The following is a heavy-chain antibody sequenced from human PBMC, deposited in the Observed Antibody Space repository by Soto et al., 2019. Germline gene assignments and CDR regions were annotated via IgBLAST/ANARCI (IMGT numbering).Heavy chain of an antibody. CDR3: ATIGDRDGFDM. CDR1: GFGFINYN. D-gene: IGHD4-17*01. Sequence: EVQLVESGGGLVKSGESLSLSCAASGFGFINYNMKWVRQAPGKGLEWVSSISASGTYVFYAGSVRGRFTIFRDDAKNSLHLQMNSLRAEDTALYYCATIGDRDGFDMWGHGTMVTVSA. CDR2: ISASGTYV. J-gene: IGHJ3*02. V-gene: IGHV3-21*06.